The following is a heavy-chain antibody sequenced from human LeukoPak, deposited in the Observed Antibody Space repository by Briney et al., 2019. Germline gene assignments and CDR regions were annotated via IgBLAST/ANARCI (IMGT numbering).Heavy chain of an antibody. Sequence: SETLSLTCTVSGGSISSYYWSWIRQPPGKGLEWIGYIYYSGSTNYNPSLKSRVTISVDTSKNQFSLKLSSVTAADTAVYNCARHFHWGGPLGAFDYWGQGTLVTVSS. CDR2: IYYSGST. CDR1: GGSISSYY. V-gene: IGHV4-59*08. CDR3: ARHFHWGGPLGAFDY. J-gene: IGHJ4*02. D-gene: IGHD3-16*01.